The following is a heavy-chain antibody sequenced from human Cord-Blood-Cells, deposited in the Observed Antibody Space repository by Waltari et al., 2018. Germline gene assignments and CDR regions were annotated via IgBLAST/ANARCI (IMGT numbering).Heavy chain of an antibody. Sequence: QVQLQQWGAGLLKPSETLSLTCAVYGGSLSGYYWSWIGQPPGKGLECIGEIEHSGSTKYNPSLKCRVTISVDTSKNQCSLKLSSVTAADSAVYYGARGLAIAAAGNRGLGYWGQGTLVTVSS. CDR2: IEHSGST. CDR3: ARGLAIAAAGNRGLGY. V-gene: IGHV4-34*01. J-gene: IGHJ4*02. D-gene: IGHD6-13*01. CDR1: GGSLSGYY.